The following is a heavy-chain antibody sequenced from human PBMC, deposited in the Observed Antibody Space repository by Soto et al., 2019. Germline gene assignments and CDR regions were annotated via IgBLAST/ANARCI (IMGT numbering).Heavy chain of an antibody. CDR3: ARGHEFGGISDAFDI. Sequence: QVQLVQSGAEVKKPGSSVKVSCKASGGTFSTSSINWLRQAPGQRPEWMGNILPIFGTADYAQKFRDRVTITADKSTNTANMELRSLFSEDAAVYYCARGHEFGGISDAFDIWGQGTVVTVSS. J-gene: IGHJ3*02. CDR1: GGTFSTSS. V-gene: IGHV1-69*14. D-gene: IGHD3-10*01. CDR2: ILPIFGTA.